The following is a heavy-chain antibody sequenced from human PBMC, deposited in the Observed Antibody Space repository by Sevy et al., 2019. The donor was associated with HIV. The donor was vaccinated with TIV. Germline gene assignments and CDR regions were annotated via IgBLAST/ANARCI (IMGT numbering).Heavy chain of an antibody. D-gene: IGHD2-15*01. CDR3: AREGGGYYFDY. J-gene: IGHJ4*02. Sequence: GGSLRLSCAASGFPFSSYEMKWVRQAPGKGLEWVSYISSSGSAIYYADSVMGRFTISRDNAKNSLYLQMNSLRAEDTAIYYCAREGGGYYFDYWGRGTLITVSS. CDR2: ISSSGSAI. V-gene: IGHV3-48*03. CDR1: GFPFSSYE.